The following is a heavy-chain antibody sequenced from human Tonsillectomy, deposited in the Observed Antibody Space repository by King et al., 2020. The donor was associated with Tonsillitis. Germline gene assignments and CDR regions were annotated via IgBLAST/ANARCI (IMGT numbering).Heavy chain of an antibody. J-gene: IGHJ4*02. D-gene: IGHD3-22*01. CDR2: IYYSGST. CDR3: ARHLSYYGSSGSYRPGFGH. V-gene: IGHV4-59*08. CDR1: GGSFSSYY. Sequence: QLQESGPGLVKPSETLSLTCTVSGGSFSSYYWSWIRQSPGKGLEWIGFIYYSGSTTYNPSLKNRVTISVDTSKNQFSLKLSSVTAADTAVYYCARHLSYYGSSGSYRPGFGHWGQGTLVTVSS.